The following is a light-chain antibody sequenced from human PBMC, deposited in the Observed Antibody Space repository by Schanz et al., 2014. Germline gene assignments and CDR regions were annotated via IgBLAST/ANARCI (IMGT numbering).Light chain of an antibody. Sequence: QSVLTQPASVSGSPGQSITISCTGTSSDVGGYNYVSWYQQHPGKAPKLMIYDVSNRPSGVSNRFSGSKSGNTASLTISGLQAEDEADYYCSSYTSSSVVFGGGPKLT. CDR3: SSYTSSSVV. J-gene: IGLJ2*01. CDR2: DVS. CDR1: SSDVGGYNY. V-gene: IGLV2-14*01.